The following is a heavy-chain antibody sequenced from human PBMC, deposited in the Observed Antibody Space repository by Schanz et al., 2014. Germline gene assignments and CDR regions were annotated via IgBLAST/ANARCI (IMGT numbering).Heavy chain of an antibody. V-gene: IGHV3-48*01. Sequence: EVQLVESGGGLVQPGGSLRLSCTASGFTFSSYSMNWVRQAPGKGLEWVSYVSRSTPGIYYADSVKGRFTVSRDNAENALYLQMNSLRAEDTAVYYCARVALPGYSSPRDAFDIWGQGTMVTVSS. J-gene: IGHJ3*02. CDR2: VSRSTPGI. D-gene: IGHD5-18*01. CDR3: ARVALPGYSSPRDAFDI. CDR1: GFTFSSYS.